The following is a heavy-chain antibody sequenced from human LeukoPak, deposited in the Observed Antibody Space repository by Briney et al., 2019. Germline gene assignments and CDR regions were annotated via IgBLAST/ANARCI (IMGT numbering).Heavy chain of an antibody. CDR1: GFTFSSYW. J-gene: IGHJ4*02. CDR3: ARDTYRFDDY. V-gene: IGHV3-7*01. CDR2: INEDGSDK. Sequence: GGPLRLSCAASGFTFSSYWMSWVRQAPGKGLEWVASINEDGSDKYYVDSVKGRFTISRDNAKNSLYLQMNSLRAEDTAVYYCARDTYRFDDYWGQGTLVTVSS.